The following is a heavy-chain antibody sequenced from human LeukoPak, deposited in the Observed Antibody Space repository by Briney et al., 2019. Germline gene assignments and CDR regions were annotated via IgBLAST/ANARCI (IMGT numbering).Heavy chain of an antibody. CDR3: ARVFGMVQQGDGMYV. D-gene: IGHD3-3*01. Sequence: PGGALRLSCAASGFTFSRYSMNWVGQAEGKGVEWVSSINSSSRYIYYADSVKGRFTISRANAKTSLSLQMHSLRAEDTAVYYCARVFGMVQQGDGMYVWGQATTVTVSS. CDR1: GFTFSRYS. CDR2: INSSSRYI. J-gene: IGHJ6*02. V-gene: IGHV3-21*01.